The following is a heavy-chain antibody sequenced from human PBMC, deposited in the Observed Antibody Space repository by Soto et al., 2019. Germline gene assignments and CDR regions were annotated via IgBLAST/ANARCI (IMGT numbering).Heavy chain of an antibody. V-gene: IGHV4-59*01. D-gene: IGHD6-19*01. Sequence: SETLSLACTVSGGSISSYYWSWIRQPPGKGLEWVGYIYYSGSTNYNPSLKSRVTISVDTSKNQFSLKLSSVTAADTAVYYCARRFEIAVAGGDAFDIWGQGTMVTVSS. CDR2: IYYSGST. J-gene: IGHJ3*02. CDR3: ARRFEIAVAGGDAFDI. CDR1: GGSISSYY.